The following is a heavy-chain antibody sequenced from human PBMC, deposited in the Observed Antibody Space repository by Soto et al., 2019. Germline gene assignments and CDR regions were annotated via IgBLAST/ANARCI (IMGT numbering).Heavy chain of an antibody. CDR1: GGSISSYY. D-gene: IGHD5-18*01. V-gene: IGHV4-59*01. CDR2: IYYSGST. J-gene: IGHJ6*02. Sequence: SETLSLTCTVSGGSISSYYLSWIRQPPGKGLQWIGYIYYSGSTNYNPSLKSRVTISVDTSKNQFSLKLSSVTAADTAVYYCARRYGTSMDVWGQGTTVTVSS. CDR3: ARRYGTSMDV.